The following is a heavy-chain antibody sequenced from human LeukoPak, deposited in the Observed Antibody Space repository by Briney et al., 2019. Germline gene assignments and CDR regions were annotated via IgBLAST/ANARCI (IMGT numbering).Heavy chain of an antibody. Sequence: PSETVSLTCTVSGYSISSGYYWGWIRQPPGKGLEWIGSIYHSGSTYYNPSLKSRVTISVDTSKNQFSLRLRSVTAADTAVYYCARHPGYYYYYMDVWGKGTTVTISS. CDR3: ARHPGYYYYYMDV. CDR2: IYHSGST. V-gene: IGHV4-38-2*02. CDR1: GYSISSGYY. J-gene: IGHJ6*03.